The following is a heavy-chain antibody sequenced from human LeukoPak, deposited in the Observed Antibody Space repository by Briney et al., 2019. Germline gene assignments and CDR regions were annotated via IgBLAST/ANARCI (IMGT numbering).Heavy chain of an antibody. CDR3: ARANSGWAYPYFDY. D-gene: IGHD6-19*01. CDR2: IYHSGIT. J-gene: IGHJ4*02. Sequence: PSGTLSLTCAVSGDSITSSNWWSWVRQPPGKGLEWIGEIYHSGITNYNPSLKSRVTISLDKSKNQVSLKLSSVTAADTAVYYCARANSGWAYPYFDYWGQGTLVTVSS. V-gene: IGHV4-4*02. CDR1: GDSITSSNW.